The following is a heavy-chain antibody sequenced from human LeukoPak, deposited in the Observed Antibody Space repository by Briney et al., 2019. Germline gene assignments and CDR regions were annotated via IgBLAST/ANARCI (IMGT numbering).Heavy chain of an antibody. CDR2: IYYSGST. CDR1: GDSISSYY. V-gene: IGHV4-59*12. Sequence: SETLSLTCTVSGDSISSYYCSWIRQPPGKGLEWIGYIYYSGSTSYNPSLKSRVTISLDTSNNQFSLKLRSVTAADTAVYYCARDRRLYNWFDPWGQGTLVTVSS. CDR3: ARDRRLYNWFDP. J-gene: IGHJ5*02.